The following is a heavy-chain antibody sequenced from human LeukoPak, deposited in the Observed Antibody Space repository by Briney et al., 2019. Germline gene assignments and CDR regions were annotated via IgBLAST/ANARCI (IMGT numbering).Heavy chain of an antibody. CDR1: GGSISSYY. D-gene: IGHD1-14*01. Sequence: SETLSLTCAVSGGSISSYYWSWIRLPPGKGLEWIAYIYYNGNTNYNPSFKSRVTISVDTSKNQFSLKLSSVPDADTAIYYCARQTSATAAFDIWGQGTMVTVSS. CDR3: ARQTSATAAFDI. V-gene: IGHV4-59*08. J-gene: IGHJ3*02. CDR2: IYYNGNT.